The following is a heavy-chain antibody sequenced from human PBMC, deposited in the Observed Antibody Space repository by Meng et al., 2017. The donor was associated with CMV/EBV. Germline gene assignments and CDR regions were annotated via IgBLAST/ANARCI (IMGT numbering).Heavy chain of an antibody. CDR2: IYYSGST. Sequence: SETLSLTCTVSGGSICSGDYYWSWIRQPPGKGLEWIGYIYYSGSTYYNPSLKSRVTISVDTSKNQFSLKLSSVTAADTAVYYCARDSRLYYDFWSGYPPSYGWFDPWGQGTLVTVSS. D-gene: IGHD3-3*01. CDR1: GGSICSGDYY. CDR3: ARDSRLYYDFWSGYPPSYGWFDP. J-gene: IGHJ5*02. V-gene: IGHV4-30-4*08.